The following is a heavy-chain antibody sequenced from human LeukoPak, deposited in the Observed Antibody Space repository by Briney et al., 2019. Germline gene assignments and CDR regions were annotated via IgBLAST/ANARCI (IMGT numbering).Heavy chain of an antibody. V-gene: IGHV4-39*01. CDR1: GVSISSSNSY. J-gene: IGHJ4*02. Sequence: PSETLSLTCAVSGVSISSSNSYWGWIRQPPGKGLEWIGSIYYSGNTYYNASLKSQVSISIDTSKNQFSLRLTSVTAADTAVYYCARQTGSGLFILPGGQGTLVTVSS. CDR3: ARQTGSGLFILP. D-gene: IGHD3/OR15-3a*01. CDR2: IYYSGNT.